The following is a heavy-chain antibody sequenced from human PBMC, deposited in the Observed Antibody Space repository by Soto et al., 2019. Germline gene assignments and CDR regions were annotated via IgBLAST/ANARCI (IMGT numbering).Heavy chain of an antibody. J-gene: IGHJ4*02. CDR1: GGSISNYF. CDR3: ARGGQDFWSGPFDY. CDR2: IDNSGST. D-gene: IGHD3-3*01. V-gene: IGHV4-4*07. Sequence: SETLSLTCTVSGGSISNYFCNWIRQPAGKGLEWIGRIDNSGSTNYNPSLKSRITMSADTSRNQFSLKLNSVTAADTAVYYCARGGQDFWSGPFDYWGQGAMVTVYS.